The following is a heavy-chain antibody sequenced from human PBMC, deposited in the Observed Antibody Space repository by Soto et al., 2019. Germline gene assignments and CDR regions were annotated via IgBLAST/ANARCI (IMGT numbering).Heavy chain of an antibody. CDR3: ARTHDFWSGNY. CDR2: IYYSGST. CDR1: GGSISSSSYY. V-gene: IGHV4-39*01. D-gene: IGHD3-3*01. J-gene: IGHJ4*02. Sequence: PSETLSLTCTVSGGSISSSSYYWGWIRQPPGKGLEWIGSIYYSGSTYYNPSLKSRVTISVDTSKNQFSLKLSSVTAADTAVYYCARTHDFWSGNYWGQGTLVTVSS.